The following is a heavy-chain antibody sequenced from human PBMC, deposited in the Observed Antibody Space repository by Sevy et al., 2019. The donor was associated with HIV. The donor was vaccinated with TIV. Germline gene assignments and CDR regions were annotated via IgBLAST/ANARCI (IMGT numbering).Heavy chain of an antibody. CDR1: GYTFTSYG. V-gene: IGHV1-18*01. CDR2: ISAFNGNT. D-gene: IGHD3-3*01. J-gene: IGHJ3*02. CDR3: ARDHYTTGVAFDI. Sequence: ASVKVSCKASGYTFTSYGISWVRQAPGQGLEWMGWISAFNGNTNYAQKLQGRVTMTTDTSTSTAYMGLRSLRSDDTAVYYCARDHYTTGVAFDIWGQGTMVTVSS.